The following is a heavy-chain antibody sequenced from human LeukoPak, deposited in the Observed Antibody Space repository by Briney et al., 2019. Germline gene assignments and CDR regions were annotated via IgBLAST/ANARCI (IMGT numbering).Heavy chain of an antibody. J-gene: IGHJ6*03. CDR2: IYPGDSDT. Sequence: GESLKISCKGSGYSLTSYWIGWVRQMPGKGLEWMGVIYPGDSDTRYSPSFQGQITISSDKTINTAYLQWSSLKASDTAMYYCARHQGSNWYYYYMDVWGKGTTVTVSS. D-gene: IGHD6-13*01. CDR1: GYSLTSYW. V-gene: IGHV5-51*01. CDR3: ARHQGSNWYYYYMDV.